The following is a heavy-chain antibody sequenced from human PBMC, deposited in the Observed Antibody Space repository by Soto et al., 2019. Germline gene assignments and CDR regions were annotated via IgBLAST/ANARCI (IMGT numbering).Heavy chain of an antibody. V-gene: IGHV4-34*01. Sequence: SETLSLTCTVYGGSFSGYFWNWIRQSPGKGLEWIGKVNHNGRNNYNPSLKSRGTIAMDMSKNQFYLKLTSVTAADTAVYYCARGGSSDWQVPFDFWGQGTMVTVSS. CDR3: ARGGSSDWQVPFDF. CDR2: VNHNGRN. CDR1: GGSFSGYF. D-gene: IGHD6-19*01. J-gene: IGHJ3*01.